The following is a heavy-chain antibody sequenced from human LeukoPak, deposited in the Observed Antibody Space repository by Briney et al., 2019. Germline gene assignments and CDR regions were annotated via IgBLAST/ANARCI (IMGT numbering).Heavy chain of an antibody. CDR2: ISYDGSNK. CDR1: GFTFSSYG. CDR3: AKIVVVPAANIDSSSWPFDY. J-gene: IGHJ4*02. V-gene: IGHV3-30*18. Sequence: GGSLRLSCAASGFTFSSYGMHWVRQAPGKGLEWVAVISYDGSNKYYADSVKGRFTISRDNSKNTLYLQMNSLRAEDTAVYYCAKIVVVPAANIDSSSWPFDYWGQGTLVTVSS. D-gene: IGHD2-2*01.